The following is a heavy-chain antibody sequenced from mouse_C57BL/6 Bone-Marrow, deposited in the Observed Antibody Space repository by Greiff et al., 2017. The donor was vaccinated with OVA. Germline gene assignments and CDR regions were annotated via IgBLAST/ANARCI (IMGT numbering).Heavy chain of an antibody. V-gene: IGHV1-7*01. CDR3: ARSSTTVVATDYYAMDY. CDR1: GYTFTSYW. Sequence: QVQLPQSGAELAHPGASVKLSCKASGYTFTSYWMPWVNQRPGQGLEWIGYINPSSGYIKYNQKFKDKATLTADKSSSTAYMQLSSLTYEDSAVYYCARSSTTVVATDYYAMDYWGQGTSVTVSS. CDR2: INPSSGYI. D-gene: IGHD1-1*01. J-gene: IGHJ4*01.